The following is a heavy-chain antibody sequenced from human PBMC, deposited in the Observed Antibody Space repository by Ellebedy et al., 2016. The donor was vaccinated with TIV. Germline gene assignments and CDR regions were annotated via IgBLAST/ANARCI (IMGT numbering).Heavy chain of an antibody. J-gene: IGHJ3*02. CDR1: GGSISSGDYY. CDR2: IYYSGST. V-gene: IGHV4-30-4*01. Sequence: MPSETLSLTCTVSGGSISSGDYYWSWIRQPPGKGLEWIGYIYYSGSTYYHPSLKSRVSISVDTSKNQFSLNLSSVTAADTAVYYCARFITMVVVVMPSDAFDIWGQGTMVTVSS. CDR3: ARFITMVVVVMPSDAFDI. D-gene: IGHD3-22*01.